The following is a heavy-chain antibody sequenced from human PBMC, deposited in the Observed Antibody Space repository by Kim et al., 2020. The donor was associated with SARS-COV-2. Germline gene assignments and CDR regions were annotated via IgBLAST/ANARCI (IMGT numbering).Heavy chain of an antibody. CDR2: IYYSGST. CDR1: GGSVSSGSYY. Sequence: SETLSLTCTVSGGSVSSGSYYWSWIRQPPGKGLEWIGYIYYSGSTNYNPSLKSRVTISVDTSKNQFSLKLSSVTAADTGVYYCAGNGGYDHRPYYGGACCSNWFDPWGQGTLVTVSS. D-gene: IGHD2-21*02. V-gene: IGHV4-61*01. CDR3: AGNGGYDHRPYYGGACCSNWFDP. J-gene: IGHJ5*02.